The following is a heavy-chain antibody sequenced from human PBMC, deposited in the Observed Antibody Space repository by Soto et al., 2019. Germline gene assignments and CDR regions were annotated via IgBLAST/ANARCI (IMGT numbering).Heavy chain of an antibody. CDR2: IHYSGTA. CDR3: AKLFAGINQPTLTNVMTVLDF. V-gene: IGHV4-59*11. Sequence: KPSETLSLTCNVYGVSIKSQYWAWIRQPPGKGLEWIGNIHYSGTAGYSPSLKSRVTLLVLRAENQISLRLTSVTSADTAVYFCAKLFAGINQPTLTNVMTVLDFWGQGVLVTVSS. J-gene: IGHJ4*02. CDR1: GVSIKSQY. D-gene: IGHD2-21*02.